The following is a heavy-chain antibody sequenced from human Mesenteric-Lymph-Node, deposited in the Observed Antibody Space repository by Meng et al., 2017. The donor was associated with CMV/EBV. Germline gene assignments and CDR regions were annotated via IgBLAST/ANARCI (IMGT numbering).Heavy chain of an antibody. V-gene: IGHV3-30-3*01. CDR2: ISYDGSNK. CDR1: GFTFSSYA. CDR3: AKDPLYCSSTSCYYYYYYGMDV. J-gene: IGHJ6*02. D-gene: IGHD2-2*01. Sequence: SPKISCAASGFTFSSYAMHWVRQAPGKGLEWVAVISYDGSNKYYADPVKGRFTISRDNSKNTLYLQMNSQRAEDTAVYYCAKDPLYCSSTSCYYYYYYGMDVWGQGTTVTVSS.